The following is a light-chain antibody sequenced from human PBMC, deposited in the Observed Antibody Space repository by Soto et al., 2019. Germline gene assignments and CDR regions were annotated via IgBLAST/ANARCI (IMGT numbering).Light chain of an antibody. CDR2: EVT. CDR1: SSDVGGYDY. V-gene: IGLV2-14*01. Sequence: QSALTQPPSASGSPGQSVTISCTGTSSDVGGYDYVSWYQQHPGKAPKLIIYEVTNRPSGVSDRLSGSKSGNTASLTISGLQAEDEADYYCSSYTSSSTYVFGVGTKLTVL. J-gene: IGLJ1*01. CDR3: SSYTSSSTYV.